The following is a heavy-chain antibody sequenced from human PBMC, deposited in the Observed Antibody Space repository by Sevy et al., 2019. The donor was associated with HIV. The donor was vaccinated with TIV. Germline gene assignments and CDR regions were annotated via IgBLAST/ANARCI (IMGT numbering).Heavy chain of an antibody. J-gene: IGHJ6*03. Sequence: GGSLRLSCAASGFTVSSNYMSWVRQAPGKGLEWVSVIYSGGSTYYADSVKGRFTISRDNSTNTLYLQMNSLRAEDTAVYYCARVCPDYYYYMDVWGKGTTVTVSS. V-gene: IGHV3-66*02. D-gene: IGHD3-16*01. CDR3: ARVCPDYYYYMDV. CDR1: GFTVSSNY. CDR2: IYSGGST.